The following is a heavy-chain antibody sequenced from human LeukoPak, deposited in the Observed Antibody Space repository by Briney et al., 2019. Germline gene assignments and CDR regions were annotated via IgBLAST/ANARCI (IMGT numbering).Heavy chain of an antibody. J-gene: IGHJ3*02. V-gene: IGHV3-21*01. Sequence: GGSLRLSCAASGFTFSSYSMNWVRQAPGKGLEWVSSISGSSSYIYYADSVKGRFTISRHNDQNSLYLQMNSLRAEDTAVYYCARVPAGVIGMKDAFDIWGQGTMVTVSS. D-gene: IGHD3-16*02. CDR1: GFTFSSYS. CDR2: ISGSSSYI. CDR3: ARVPAGVIGMKDAFDI.